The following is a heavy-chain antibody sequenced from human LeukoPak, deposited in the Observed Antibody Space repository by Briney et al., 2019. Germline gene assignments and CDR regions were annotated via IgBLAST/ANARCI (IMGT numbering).Heavy chain of an antibody. CDR3: ARILSSAWGELGY. CDR1: GFTFTSAW. Sequence: GGSLRLSCAASGFTFTSAWMTWVRQAPGKGLEWVAFIRSDGSNEYYADSVKGRFTISRDNSKNTLFLQMNSLRAEDTAVYYCARILSSAWGELGYWGQGTLVTVSS. J-gene: IGHJ4*02. D-gene: IGHD6-19*01. V-gene: IGHV3-30*02. CDR2: IRSDGSNE.